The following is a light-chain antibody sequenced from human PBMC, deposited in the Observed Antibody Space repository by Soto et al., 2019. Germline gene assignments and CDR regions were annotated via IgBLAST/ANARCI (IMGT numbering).Light chain of an antibody. CDR1: SGHRSYT. CDR3: ETWNTTTQL. J-gene: IGLJ2*01. V-gene: IGLV4-60*03. Sequence: QSVLTQSSSASASLGSSVKLTCTLSSGHRSYTIAWHQQQPGKAPRFLMKLEGSRSYNTGSGIADRFSGSSSGADRYLTSSDLQAEDEADYYCETWNTTTQLFGGGTKVTVL. CDR2: LEGSRSY.